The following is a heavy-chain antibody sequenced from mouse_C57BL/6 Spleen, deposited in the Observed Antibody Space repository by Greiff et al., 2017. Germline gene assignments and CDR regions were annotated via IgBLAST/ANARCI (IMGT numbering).Heavy chain of an antibody. J-gene: IGHJ4*01. Sequence: QVQLKESGAELVRPGASVTLSCKASGYTFTDYEMHWVKQTPVHGLEWIGAIDPETGGTAYNQKFKGKAILTADKSSSTAYMELRSLTSEDSAVYYCTRSEYYGSNYAMDYWGQGTSVTVSS. D-gene: IGHD1-1*01. CDR2: IDPETGGT. V-gene: IGHV1-15*01. CDR1: GYTFTDYE. CDR3: TRSEYYGSNYAMDY.